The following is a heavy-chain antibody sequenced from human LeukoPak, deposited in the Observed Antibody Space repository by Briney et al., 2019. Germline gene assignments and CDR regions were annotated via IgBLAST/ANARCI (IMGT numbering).Heavy chain of an antibody. D-gene: IGHD6-19*01. CDR1: GFTFSSYA. CDR2: ISYDGSNK. Sequence: GGSLRLPCAASGFTFSSYAMHWVRQAPGKGLEWVVVISYDGSNKYYADSVKGRFTISRDNSKNTLYLQMNSLRAEDTAVYYCARDAAAVAGDPHFDYWGQGTLVTVSS. CDR3: ARDAAAVAGDPHFDY. V-gene: IGHV3-30-3*01. J-gene: IGHJ4*02.